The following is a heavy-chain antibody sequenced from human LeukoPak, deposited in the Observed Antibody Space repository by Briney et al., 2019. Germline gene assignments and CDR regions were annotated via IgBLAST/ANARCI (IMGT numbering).Heavy chain of an antibody. CDR2: ISSSGSTI. CDR3: AKVRQQLANDAFDI. CDR1: GFTFSDYY. Sequence: PGGSLRLSCAASGFTFSDYYMSWIRQAPGKGLEWVSYISSSGSTIYYADSVKGRFTISRDNSKNTLYLQMNSLRAEDTAVYYCAKVRQQLANDAFDIWGQGTMVTVSS. D-gene: IGHD6-13*01. J-gene: IGHJ3*02. V-gene: IGHV3-11*04.